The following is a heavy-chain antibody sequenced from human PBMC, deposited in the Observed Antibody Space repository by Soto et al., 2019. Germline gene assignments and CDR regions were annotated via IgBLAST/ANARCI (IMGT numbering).Heavy chain of an antibody. CDR3: ARHETLHGDYHH. J-gene: IGHJ1*01. CDR1: GGSISSYY. Sequence: QVQLQESGPGLVKPSETLSLTCTVSGGSISSYYWSWIRQPPGKGLEWIGYIYYSASTNYNPSLKSRVTISVDTSKNQFSLKLSSVTAADTAVYYCARHETLHGDYHHWGQGTLVTVSS. CDR2: IYYSAST. D-gene: IGHD4-17*01. V-gene: IGHV4-59*08.